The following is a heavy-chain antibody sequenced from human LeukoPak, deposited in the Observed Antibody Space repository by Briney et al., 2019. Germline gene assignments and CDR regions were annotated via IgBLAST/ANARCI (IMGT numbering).Heavy chain of an antibody. CDR3: AKDGGLWVSAHWGDS. Sequence: GGSLRLSCTASGFTFSSYTMTWVRQAPGKGLKWVSTITTGDGNTYYADSVKGRFTVSRDDSKNTLYLQMNSLRAEDAAVYYCAKDGGLWVSAHWGDSWGRGTLVTVSS. J-gene: IGHJ4*02. V-gene: IGHV3-23*01. CDR1: GFTFSSYT. D-gene: IGHD7-27*01. CDR2: ITTGDGNT.